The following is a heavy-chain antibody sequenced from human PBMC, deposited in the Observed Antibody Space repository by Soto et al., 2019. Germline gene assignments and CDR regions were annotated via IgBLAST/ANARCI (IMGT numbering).Heavy chain of an antibody. V-gene: IGHV3-23*01. CDR1: GFTFSSYA. CDR2: ISGSGGST. CDR3: AKFSPAGSGGRPQPSPYDY. D-gene: IGHD2-15*01. Sequence: GGSLRLSCAASGFTFSSYAMSWVRQGPGKGLEWVSAISGSGGSTYYADSVKGRFTISRDNSKNTLYLQMNSLRAEDTAVYYCAKFSPAGSGGRPQPSPYDYWGQGTLVTVSS. J-gene: IGHJ4*02.